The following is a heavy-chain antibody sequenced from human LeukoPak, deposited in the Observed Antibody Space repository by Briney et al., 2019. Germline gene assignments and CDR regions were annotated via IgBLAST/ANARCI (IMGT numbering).Heavy chain of an antibody. CDR1: GYTFTSYG. CDR2: ISAYNGNT. J-gene: IGHJ6*03. V-gene: IGHV1-18*01. Sequence: ASVKVCCKASGYTFTSYGISWVRQAAGQGLEWMGWISAYNGNTNHAQKLQGRVTMTTDTSTSTAYMELRSLRSDDTAVFYCAREASVYYYYYYMDVWGKGPTVPVSS. CDR3: AREASVYYYYYYMDV.